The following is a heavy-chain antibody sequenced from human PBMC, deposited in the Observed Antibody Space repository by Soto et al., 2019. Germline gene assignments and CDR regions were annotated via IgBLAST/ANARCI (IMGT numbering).Heavy chain of an antibody. Sequence: ASVKVSCKASGYTFTSYGISWVRQAPGQGLEWMGWISAYNGNTNYAQKLQGRVTMTTDTSTSTAYMELRSLRSDDTAVYYCARHTAMDSYYYYGMDVWGQGTTVTLSS. V-gene: IGHV1-18*04. J-gene: IGHJ6*02. CDR3: ARHTAMDSYYYYGMDV. CDR2: ISAYNGNT. CDR1: GYTFTSYG. D-gene: IGHD5-18*01.